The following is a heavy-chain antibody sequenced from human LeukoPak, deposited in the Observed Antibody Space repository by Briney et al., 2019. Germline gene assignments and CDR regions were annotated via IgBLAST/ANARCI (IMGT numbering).Heavy chain of an antibody. J-gene: IGHJ6*03. CDR2: ISSSGSTI. Sequence: GGSLRLSCAASGFTFSDYYMSWIRQAPGKGLEWVSYISSSGSTIYYADSVKGRFTISRDNAKNSLYLQMNSLRAEDTVVYYCARDKALRYFDWLPTYYYYYYMDVWGKGTTVTVSS. CDR1: GFTFSDYY. D-gene: IGHD3-9*01. V-gene: IGHV3-11*04. CDR3: ARDKALRYFDWLPTYYYYYYMDV.